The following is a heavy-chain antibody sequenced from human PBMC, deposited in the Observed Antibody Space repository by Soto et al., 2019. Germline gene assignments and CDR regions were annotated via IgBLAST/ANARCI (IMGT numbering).Heavy chain of an antibody. J-gene: IGHJ6*02. CDR1: GFTFSVYW. CDR3: ARPGYRNCGPGVDV. CDR2: IDSDGSTT. D-gene: IGHD5-18*01. Sequence: EVQLVESGGGLVQPGGSLRLSCAASGFTFSVYWMHWVRQAPGKGLVWVSRIDSDGSTTSYADSVKGRFTISRDNAKSTLYLQMNSLRAEDTAVYFFARPGYRNCGPGVDVWGQGTTVTVSS. V-gene: IGHV3-74*01.